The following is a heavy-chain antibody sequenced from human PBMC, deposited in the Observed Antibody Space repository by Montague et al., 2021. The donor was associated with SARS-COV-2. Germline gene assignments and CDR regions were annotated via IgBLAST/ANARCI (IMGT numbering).Heavy chain of an antibody. CDR2: ISFDGSNK. D-gene: IGHD2-2*01. CDR1: GFSFGSYG. CDR3: AKSVLVVPAAINYYYGMDV. Sequence: SLRLSCAASGFSFGSYGMHWVRQAPGKGLEWVAVISFDGSNKYYAESVKGRLTISRDNAMHTLDLQMNSLRPEDTAVYYCAKSVLVVPAAINYYYGMDVWGRGTTVTVSS. J-gene: IGHJ6*02. V-gene: IGHV3-30*18.